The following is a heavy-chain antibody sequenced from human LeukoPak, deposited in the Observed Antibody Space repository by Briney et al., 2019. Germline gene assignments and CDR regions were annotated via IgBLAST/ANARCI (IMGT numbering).Heavy chain of an antibody. J-gene: IGHJ4*02. V-gene: IGHV3-49*03. CDR3: TSRDCSGGSCYRYYFDY. CDR2: IRSKAYGGTT. D-gene: IGHD2-15*01. CDR1: GFTFGDYA. Sequence: TGRSLRLSCTASGFTFGDYAMSWFRQAPGKGLEWVSSIRSKAYGGTTEYAASVKGRFTISRDDSKSIAYLQMDTLKTEDTAVYYCTSRDCSGGSCYRYYFDYWGQGTLVTVSS.